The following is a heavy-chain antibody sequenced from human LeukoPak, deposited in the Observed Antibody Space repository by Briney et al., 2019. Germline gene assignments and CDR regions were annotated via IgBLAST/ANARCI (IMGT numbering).Heavy chain of an antibody. CDR1: GGSISSGGYS. D-gene: IGHD3-16*01. Sequence: PSQTLSLTCAVSGGSISSGGYSWSWIRQPPGKGLEWNGYIYHSGSTYYNPSLKSRVTISVDRSKNQFSLKLSSVTAADTAVYYCARVVSGFGYFDYWGQGTLVTVSS. CDR3: ARVVSGFGYFDY. V-gene: IGHV4-30-2*01. CDR2: IYHSGST. J-gene: IGHJ4*02.